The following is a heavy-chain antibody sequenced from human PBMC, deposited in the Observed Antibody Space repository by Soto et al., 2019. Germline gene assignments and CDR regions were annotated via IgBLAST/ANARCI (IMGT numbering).Heavy chain of an antibody. CDR3: AGGPAGGGDYFYYGLDF. Sequence: GGSLRLSCAASGFTFSSYWMSWVRQDPGKGLEWVANIKQDGSEKYYVDSVKGRFTISRDNAKNSLYLQMNSLRAEDASVYYCAGGPAGGGDYFYYGLDFWGQGTTVTVSS. V-gene: IGHV3-7*01. CDR2: IKQDGSEK. J-gene: IGHJ6*02. CDR1: GFTFSSYW. D-gene: IGHD2-21*01.